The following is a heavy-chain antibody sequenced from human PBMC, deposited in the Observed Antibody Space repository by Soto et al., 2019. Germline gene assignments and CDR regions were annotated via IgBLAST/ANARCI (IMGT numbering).Heavy chain of an antibody. CDR3: ARDPQEYYDFWSGQNYYGMDV. CDR2: IWYDGSNK. J-gene: IGHJ6*02. CDR1: GFTFSSYG. V-gene: IGHV3-33*01. D-gene: IGHD3-3*01. Sequence: GGSLRLSCAASGFTFSSYGMHWVRQAPGKGLEWVAVIWYDGSNKYYADSVKGRFTISRDNSKNTLYLQMNSLRAEDTAVYYCARDPQEYYDFWSGQNYYGMDVWGQGTTVTVSS.